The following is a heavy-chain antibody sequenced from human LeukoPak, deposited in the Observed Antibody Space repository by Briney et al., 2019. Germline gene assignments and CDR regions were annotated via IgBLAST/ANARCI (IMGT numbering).Heavy chain of an antibody. V-gene: IGHV3-30*04. Sequence: GGSLRLSCAASGFTFSSYAMHWVRQAPGKGLEWVAVISYDGSNKYYADSVKGRFTISRDNSKNTLYLQMNSLRAEDTAVYYCARAHYYDSSGYPNIYYFDYWGRGTLVTVSS. CDR1: GFTFSSYA. D-gene: IGHD3-22*01. CDR2: ISYDGSNK. CDR3: ARAHYYDSSGYPNIYYFDY. J-gene: IGHJ4*02.